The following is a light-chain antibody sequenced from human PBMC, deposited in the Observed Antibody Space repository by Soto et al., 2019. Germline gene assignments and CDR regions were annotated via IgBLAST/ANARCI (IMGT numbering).Light chain of an antibody. Sequence: QSVLTQPPSVSGAPGQRVTISCTGGSSNIGAGYDVHWYQQLPETAPKLLIYDSNKRLSGIPDRFSASKSGTSATLGITGLQTGDEADYYCGTWDSALSSVVFGGGTKVTVL. V-gene: IGLV1-51*01. CDR2: DSN. CDR1: SSNIGAGYD. CDR3: GTWDSALSSVV. J-gene: IGLJ2*01.